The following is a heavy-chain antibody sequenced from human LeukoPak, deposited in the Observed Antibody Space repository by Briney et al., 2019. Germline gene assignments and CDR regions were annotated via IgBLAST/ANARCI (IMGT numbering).Heavy chain of an antibody. CDR1: GYTFTGYY. Sequence: ASVKVSCKASGYTFTGYYMHWVRQAPGQGLEWMGWINPNSGGTNYAQKFQGRVTMTRETSISTAYMKLNRLRSDDTAVYYCAREPYYYDSSGYAYYYYMDVWGKGTTVTVSS. J-gene: IGHJ6*03. CDR3: AREPYYYDSSGYAYYYYMDV. V-gene: IGHV1-2*02. D-gene: IGHD3-22*01. CDR2: INPNSGGT.